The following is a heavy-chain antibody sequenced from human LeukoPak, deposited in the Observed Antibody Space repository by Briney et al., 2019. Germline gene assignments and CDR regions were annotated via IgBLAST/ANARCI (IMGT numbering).Heavy chain of an antibody. CDR1: GFTFSNYD. CDR3: ANLNYNWNDVSDAFDI. D-gene: IGHD1-1*01. CDR2: VGTAGDT. Sequence: GGSLRLSCAASGFTFSNYDMHWVRQATGKGLEWVSAVGTAGDTYYPGSVKGRFTISRENGKKSLYLQMNSLRAGDTAVYYCANLNYNWNDVSDAFDIWGQGTMVTVSS. J-gene: IGHJ3*02. V-gene: IGHV3-13*01.